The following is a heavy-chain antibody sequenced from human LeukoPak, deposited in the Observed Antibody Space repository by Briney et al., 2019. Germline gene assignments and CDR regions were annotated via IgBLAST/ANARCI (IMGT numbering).Heavy chain of an antibody. D-gene: IGHD5-24*01. J-gene: IGHJ4*02. CDR1: GGSFSGYY. V-gene: IGHV4-34*01. CDR3: ARGFSMATVPFDY. Sequence: PSETLSLTCAVYGGSFSGYYWSWTRQPPGKGLEWIGEINHSGSTNYNPSLKSRVTISVDTSKNQFSLKLSSVTAADTAVYYCARGFSMATVPFDYWGQGTLVTVSS. CDR2: INHSGST.